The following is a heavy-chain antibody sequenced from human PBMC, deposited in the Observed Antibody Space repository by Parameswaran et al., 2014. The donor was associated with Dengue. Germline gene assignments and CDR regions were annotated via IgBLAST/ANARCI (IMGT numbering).Heavy chain of an antibody. D-gene: IGHD3-10*01. CDR1: GGSISSSNW. V-gene: IGHV4-4*02. J-gene: IGHJ4*02. CDR2: IYHSGDT. CDR3: ARTGVLATPGWFDY. Sequence: ASETLSLTCAVSGGSISSSNWWSWVRQPPGKGLEWIGEIYHSGDTKYNPSLKSRVTISVDKSKNQFSLKLSSVTAADTALYYCARTGVLATPGWFDYWGQGTLVTVSS.